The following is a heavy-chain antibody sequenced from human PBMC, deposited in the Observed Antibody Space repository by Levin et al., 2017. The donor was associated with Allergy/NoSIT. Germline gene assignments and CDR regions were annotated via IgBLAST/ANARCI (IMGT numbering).Heavy chain of an antibody. D-gene: IGHD6-19*01. V-gene: IGHV3-23*01. Sequence: GGSLRLSCAASGFTFSSYAMSWVRQAPGKGLEWVSAISGSGGSTYYADSVKGRFTISRDNSKNTLYLQMNSLRAEDTAVYYCAILRSIAVAGTVDYWGQGTLVTVSS. CDR2: ISGSGGST. CDR3: AILRSIAVAGTVDY. J-gene: IGHJ4*02. CDR1: GFTFSSYA.